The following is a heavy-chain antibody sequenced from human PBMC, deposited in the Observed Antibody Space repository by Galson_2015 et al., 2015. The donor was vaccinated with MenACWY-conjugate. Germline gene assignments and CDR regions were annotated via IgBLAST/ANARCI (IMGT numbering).Heavy chain of an antibody. J-gene: IGHJ6*02. CDR3: ARNQAYDYGAGGYYYGMDV. V-gene: IGHV3-74*01. Sequence: SLRLSCAASGFTFSSYWMHWVRQAPGKGLVWVSRINSDGSSTSYADSVKGRFTISRDNAKNTLYLQMNSLRAEDTAVYYCARNQAYDYGAGGYYYGMDVWGQGTTVTVSS. CDR2: INSDGSST. D-gene: IGHD4-17*01. CDR1: GFTFSSYW.